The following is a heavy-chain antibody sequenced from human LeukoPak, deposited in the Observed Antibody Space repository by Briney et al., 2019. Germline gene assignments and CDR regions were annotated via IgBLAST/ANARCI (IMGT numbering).Heavy chain of an antibody. J-gene: IGHJ4*02. D-gene: IGHD4-17*01. Sequence: PGGSLRLSCAASGFTFSGYGMHWVRQAPGKGLEWVAVISYDGSNKYYADSVKGRFTISRDNSKNTLYLQMNSLRAEDTAVYYCAKEGSHDYGDSNYFDYWGQGTLVTVSS. CDR3: AKEGSHDYGDSNYFDY. V-gene: IGHV3-30*18. CDR2: ISYDGSNK. CDR1: GFTFSGYG.